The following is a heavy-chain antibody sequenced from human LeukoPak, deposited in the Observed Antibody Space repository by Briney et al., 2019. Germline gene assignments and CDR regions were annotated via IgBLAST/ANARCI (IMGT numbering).Heavy chain of an antibody. D-gene: IGHD3-22*01. CDR2: VYYSGST. V-gene: IGHV4-59*01. J-gene: IGHJ5*02. Sequence: SETLSLTCTVSGGSISSYYWSWIRQPPGKGLEWIGYVYYSGSTNYNPSLKSRVTISVDTSKNQFSLKLSSVTAADTAVYYCAREDYDSSGYPSNWFDPWGQGTLVTVSS. CDR3: AREDYDSSGYPSNWFDP. CDR1: GGSISSYY.